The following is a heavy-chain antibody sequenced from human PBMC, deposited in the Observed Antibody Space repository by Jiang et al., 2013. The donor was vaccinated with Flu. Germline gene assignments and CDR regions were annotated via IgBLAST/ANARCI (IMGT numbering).Heavy chain of an antibody. CDR1: GASISSGGYY. CDR2: IYSNGNT. D-gene: IGHD4-17*01. J-gene: IGHJ5*02. V-gene: IGHV4-31*03. CDR3: ARHDYGDYVSFDP. Sequence: GPGLVKPSQTLSLACTVSGASISSGGYYWSWIRQHPGKGLGWIGYIYSNGNTNYSPSLKSRVTILVDKSKNQFSLRMNTVTAADTAVYYCARHDYGDYVSFDPWGQGTLVTVSS.